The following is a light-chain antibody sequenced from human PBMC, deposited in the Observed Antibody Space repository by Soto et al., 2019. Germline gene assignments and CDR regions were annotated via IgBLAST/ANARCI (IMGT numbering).Light chain of an antibody. CDR3: SSYTSSSSLV. CDR2: DVS. Sequence: QSALTQPASVSGSPGQSITISCTGTSSDVGGYNYVSWYQQHPSKAPKLMIYDVSNRPSGVSNRFSGSKSGNTASLTNSGLQAEDEADYYCSSYTSSSSLVFGGGTKLTVL. J-gene: IGLJ2*01. V-gene: IGLV2-14*01. CDR1: SSDVGGYNY.